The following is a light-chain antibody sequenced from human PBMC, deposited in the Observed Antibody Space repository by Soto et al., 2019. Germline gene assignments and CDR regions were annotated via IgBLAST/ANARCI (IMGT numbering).Light chain of an antibody. J-gene: IGKJ5*01. CDR1: QGISND. CDR2: GVS. Sequence: IQLPQSPSSLSASVGDRVTITCRASQGISNDLACFQQEPGKAPKSLIYGVSGLHSGVPSKFRGSGSGTDFTLTIYSVQPEDFATYYCQQYDSYPTFGQGTRLEIK. V-gene: IGKV1-16*02. CDR3: QQYDSYPT.